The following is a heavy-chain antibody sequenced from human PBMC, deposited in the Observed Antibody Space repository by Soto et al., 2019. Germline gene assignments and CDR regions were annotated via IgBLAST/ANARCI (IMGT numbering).Heavy chain of an antibody. CDR1: GNTFTNCG. Sequence: QGQLVQSGAEVKKPGASVKVSCTASGNTFTNCGVTWVRQAPGQGLEWMGWISAYTDDPNYAQKFQGRVNMTIDTSPSTAYLDVRSLTSDDTAVYYCARVIPGAEAWFDPWGQGTLVTVSS. V-gene: IGHV1-18*01. CDR2: ISAYTDDP. D-gene: IGHD2-2*01. J-gene: IGHJ5*02. CDR3: ARVIPGAEAWFDP.